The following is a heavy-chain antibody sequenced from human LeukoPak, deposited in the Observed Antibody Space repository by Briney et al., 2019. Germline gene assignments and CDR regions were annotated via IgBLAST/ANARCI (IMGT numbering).Heavy chain of an antibody. CDR3: AREKQLVYFDY. CDR1: GFTFSSYA. D-gene: IGHD6-13*01. V-gene: IGHV3-30*04. CDR2: ISYDGSNK. J-gene: IGHJ4*02. Sequence: GSLRLSCAASGFTFSSYAMHWVRQAPGKGLEWVAVISYDGSNKYYADSVKGRFTISRDNSKNTLYLQMNSLGAEDTAVYYCAREKQLVYFDYWGQGTLVTVSS.